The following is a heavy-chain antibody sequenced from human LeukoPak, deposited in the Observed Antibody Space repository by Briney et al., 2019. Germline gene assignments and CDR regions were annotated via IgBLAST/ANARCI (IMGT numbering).Heavy chain of an antibody. CDR1: GYTFTSYG. CDR3: ARVVAPSDIVVVPAAISYYYYGMDV. CDR2: ISAYNGNT. V-gene: IGHV1-18*01. D-gene: IGHD2-2*01. Sequence: GASVKVSCKASGYTFTSYGISWVRQAPGQGLEWMGWISAYNGNTNYAQKLQGRVTMTTDTSTSTAYMELRSLRSDDTAVYYCARVVAPSDIVVVPAAISYYYYGMDVWGQGTTVTVSS. J-gene: IGHJ6*02.